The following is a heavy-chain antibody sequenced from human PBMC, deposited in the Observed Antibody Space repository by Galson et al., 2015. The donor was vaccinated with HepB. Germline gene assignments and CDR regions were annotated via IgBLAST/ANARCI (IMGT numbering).Heavy chain of an antibody. J-gene: IGHJ6*03. V-gene: IGHV1-2*02. CDR2: INPNSGGT. Sequence: SVKVSCKASGYTFTGYYMHWVRQAPGQGLEWMGWINPNSGGTNYAQKFQGRVTMTRDTSISTAYMELSRLRSDDTAVYYCARAYYDFWSGYWGWEPLRQYYYYMDVWGKGTTVTVSS. CDR3: ARAYYDFWSGYWGWEPLRQYYYYMDV. D-gene: IGHD3-3*01. CDR1: GYTFTGYY.